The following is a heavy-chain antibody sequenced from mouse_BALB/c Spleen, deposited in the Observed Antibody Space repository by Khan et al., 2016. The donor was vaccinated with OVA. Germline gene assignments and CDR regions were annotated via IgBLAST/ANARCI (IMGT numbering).Heavy chain of an antibody. J-gene: IGHJ4*01. CDR1: GFSLTNYG. D-gene: IGHD6-1*01. V-gene: IGHV2-6-1*01. Sequence: QVQLKESGPGLVAPSQSLSITCTISGFSLTNYGVHWVRQPPGKGLEWLVVIWSDGSTTYNSALKSRLTISKDNSESQVFLKSNSLQTDDTAMYYCARRPCNHYNIMDYWGQGTSVTVSS. CDR2: IWSDGST. CDR3: ARRPCNHYNIMDY.